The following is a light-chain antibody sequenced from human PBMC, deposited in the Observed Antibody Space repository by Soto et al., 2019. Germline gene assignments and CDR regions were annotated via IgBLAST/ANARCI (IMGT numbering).Light chain of an antibody. CDR1: QSVSSSY. J-gene: IGKJ1*01. CDR2: GAS. CDR3: QQYGSSPQT. Sequence: QSPSNLSEPKGARATLSCRASQSVSSSYLAWYQQKPGQAPRLLIYGASSRATGIPDRFSGSGSGTDFTLTISRLEPEDFAVYYCQQYGSSPQTFGQGTKVDIK. V-gene: IGKV3-20*01.